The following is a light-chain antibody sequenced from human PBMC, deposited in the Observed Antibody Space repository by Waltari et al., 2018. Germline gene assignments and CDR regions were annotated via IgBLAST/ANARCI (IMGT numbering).Light chain of an antibody. J-gene: IGKJ2*01. Sequence: EIVLTQSPVTLSLSPGEMATLSCRASQTVSTYLAWYQQKPGQAPRLLIYDSINRATGIPARFSGSGSGTEFTLTISSLEPEDFAVYYCQQLYNWPRGAFGQGTKLEI. V-gene: IGKV3-11*01. CDR1: QTVSTY. CDR3: QQLYNWPRGA. CDR2: DSI.